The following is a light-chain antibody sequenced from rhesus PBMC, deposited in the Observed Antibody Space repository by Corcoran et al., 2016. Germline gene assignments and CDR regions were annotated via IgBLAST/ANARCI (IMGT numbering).Light chain of an antibody. CDR2: WAS. CDR3: QQYYTSPFS. V-gene: IGKV4-1*01. Sequence: DIVMTQSPDSLAVSLGERVTINCKSSQSLLYFSNNKNYFAWYQQKPGQAPRLLVSWASTRESGVSDRLSGGGSGTDCTLTISGLQADDVAVYYCQQYYTSPFSFGQGTKVEIK. J-gene: IGKJ2*01. CDR1: QSLLYFSNNKNY.